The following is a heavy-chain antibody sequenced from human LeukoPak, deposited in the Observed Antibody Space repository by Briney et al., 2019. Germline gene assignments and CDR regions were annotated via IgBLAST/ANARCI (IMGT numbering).Heavy chain of an antibody. Sequence: GGSLRLSCAASGFTLSDYYMTWIRQAPGKGLEWVSYMSSTGNTIYYADSVKGRFTVSRDNAKNSLFLQMDSLRAEDTAVYYCARSSDYFTHFGLWGRGSLVTVSS. D-gene: IGHD2/OR15-2a*01. J-gene: IGHJ2*01. CDR2: MSSTGNTI. V-gene: IGHV3-11*04. CDR3: ARSSDYFTHFGL. CDR1: GFTLSDYY.